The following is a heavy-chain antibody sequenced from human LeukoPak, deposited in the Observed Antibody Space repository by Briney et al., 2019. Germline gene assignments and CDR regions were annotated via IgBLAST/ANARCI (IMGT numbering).Heavy chain of an antibody. CDR1: GFTFSYYW. CDR2: ISASGVDT. D-gene: IGHD2-8*02. Sequence: PGGSLRLSCAASGFTFSYYWMTWVRQAPGKGLEWVSAISASGVDTFYAPSVKGRFTISRDNSKNTLYLQINSLRAEDTAIYYCAKDVWWSVSWGQGTLVTVSS. CDR3: AKDVWWSVS. V-gene: IGHV3-23*01. J-gene: IGHJ5*02.